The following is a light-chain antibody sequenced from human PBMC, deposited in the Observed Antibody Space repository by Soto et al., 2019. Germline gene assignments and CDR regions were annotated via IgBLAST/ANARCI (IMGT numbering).Light chain of an antibody. CDR3: QAYDSSNQV. V-gene: IGLV6-57*01. J-gene: IGLJ2*01. CDR1: SGSIASNY. Sequence: NFMLTQPHSVSESPGKTVTISCTRSSGSIASNYVQWYQQRPGSSPTTVIYEDNQRPSGVPDRFSGSIDSSSNSASLTISGLNTEDEADYYCQAYDSSNQVFGGGTKLTVL. CDR2: EDN.